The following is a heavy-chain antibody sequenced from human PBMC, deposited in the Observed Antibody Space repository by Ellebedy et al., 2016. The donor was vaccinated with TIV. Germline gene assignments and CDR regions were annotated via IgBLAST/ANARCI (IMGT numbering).Heavy chain of an antibody. J-gene: IGHJ5*01. CDR1: GGSISGSSYY. Sequence: SETLSLTCSVSGGSISGSSYYWGWIRQPPGKGLEWIGYIFDTGSTYYNPSLKSRVTMSVDTSKNQFSLKLSSLTAADTALYYCARVISKFKYYEILTGYYWFDPWGQGTLVTVSS. CDR3: ARVISKFKYYEILTGYYWFDP. CDR2: IFDTGST. D-gene: IGHD3-9*01. V-gene: IGHV4-39*07.